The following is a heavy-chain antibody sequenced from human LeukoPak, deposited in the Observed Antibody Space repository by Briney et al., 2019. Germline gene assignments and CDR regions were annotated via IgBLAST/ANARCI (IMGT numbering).Heavy chain of an antibody. Sequence: SETLSLTCAVYGGSFSGYYWSWIRQPPGRGLEWIGEINHSGSTNYNPSLKSRVTISVDTSKNQFSLKLSSVTAADTAVYYCARGRGGSGPDYYYYYMDVWGKGTTVTVSS. CDR1: GGSFSGYY. D-gene: IGHD3-10*01. J-gene: IGHJ6*03. V-gene: IGHV4-34*01. CDR3: ARGRGGSGPDYYYYYMDV. CDR2: INHSGST.